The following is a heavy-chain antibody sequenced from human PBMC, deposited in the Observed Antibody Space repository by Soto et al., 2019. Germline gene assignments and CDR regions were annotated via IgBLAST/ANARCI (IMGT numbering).Heavy chain of an antibody. J-gene: IGHJ4*02. CDR2: ISAYNGNT. CDR3: ARDLPRAIVVVAATHFDC. D-gene: IGHD2-15*01. V-gene: IGHV1-18*01. Sequence: QVQLVQSGAEVKKPGPSVKVSCKASGYTFTSYGTTWVRQAPGQGLEWMGWISAYNGNTNNAQKFQGRVTMTTDTSTSTAYMELRRLRSDDTAVYYCARDLPRAIVVVAATHFDCWGQGTLVTVSS. CDR1: GYTFTSYG.